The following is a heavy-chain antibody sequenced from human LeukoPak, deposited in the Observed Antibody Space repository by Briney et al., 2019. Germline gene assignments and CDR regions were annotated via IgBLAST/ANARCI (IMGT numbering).Heavy chain of an antibody. CDR1: GGSISSYY. D-gene: IGHD3-3*01. J-gene: IGHJ5*02. CDR2: IYYSGST. CDR3: ARVLGSLFWSGNWFDP. Sequence: SETLSLTCTVSGGSISSYYWSWIRQPPGKGLEWIGYIYYSGSTNYNPSLKSRVTISVDTSKNQFSLKLSSVTAEDTAVYYCARVLGSLFWSGNWFDPWGQGTLVTVSS. V-gene: IGHV4-59*01.